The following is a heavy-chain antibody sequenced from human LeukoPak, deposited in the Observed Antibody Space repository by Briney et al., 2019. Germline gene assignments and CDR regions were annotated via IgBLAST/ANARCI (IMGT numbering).Heavy chain of an antibody. V-gene: IGHV4-59*01. D-gene: IGHD5-18*01. CDR3: ARQVDTAPRYYYMDV. J-gene: IGHJ6*03. CDR1: GGSISSYY. CDR2: IYYGGST. Sequence: SETLSLTCTVSGGSISSYYWSWIRQPPGKGLEWIGYIYYGGSTNYNPSLKSRVTISVDTSKNQFSLKLSSVTAADTAVYYCARQVDTAPRYYYMDVWGKGTTVTVSS.